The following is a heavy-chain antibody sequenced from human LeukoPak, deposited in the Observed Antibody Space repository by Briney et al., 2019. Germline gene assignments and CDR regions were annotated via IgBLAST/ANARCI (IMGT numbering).Heavy chain of an antibody. CDR3: AASSGDYVDY. J-gene: IGHJ4*02. D-gene: IGHD4-17*01. CDR1: GFTFSSYS. CDR2: IGSSSSII. Sequence: GGSLRLSCAASGFTFSSYSMNWVRQAPGKGLEWVSYIGSSSSIICYADSVKGRFTISRDNAKNSLYLQMNSLRDEDTAVYYCAASSGDYVDYWGQGTLVTVSS. V-gene: IGHV3-48*02.